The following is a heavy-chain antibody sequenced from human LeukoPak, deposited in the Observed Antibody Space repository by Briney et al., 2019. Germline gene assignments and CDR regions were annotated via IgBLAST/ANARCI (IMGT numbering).Heavy chain of an antibody. V-gene: IGHV3-7*03. CDR1: GFTFSSYW. CDR2: IKQDGSEK. J-gene: IGHJ4*02. D-gene: IGHD3-3*01. CDR3: AREFYDFWSGYYRFFDY. Sequence: GGSLRLSCAASGFTFSSYWMSWVRQAPGKGREWVANIKQDGSEKYYVDSVKGRFTISRDNAKNSLYLQMNSLRAEDTAVYYCAREFYDFWSGYYRFFDYWGQGTLDTVSS.